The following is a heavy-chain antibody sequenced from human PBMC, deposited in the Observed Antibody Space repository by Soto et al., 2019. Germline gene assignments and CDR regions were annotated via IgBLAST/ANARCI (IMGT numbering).Heavy chain of an antibody. D-gene: IGHD3-9*01. Sequence: PSETLSLTCTVSVDSFSTYYWSWIRQPPGKGLEWIGFIFSDGGTKYNPSLKSRVTMSVDASKNQFSVRLRSVTAADTAVYFCARVGEPGYQDYFDYWGQGALVTVSS. V-gene: IGHV4-59*01. CDR2: IFSDGGT. CDR1: VDSFSTYY. J-gene: IGHJ4*02. CDR3: ARVGEPGYQDYFDY.